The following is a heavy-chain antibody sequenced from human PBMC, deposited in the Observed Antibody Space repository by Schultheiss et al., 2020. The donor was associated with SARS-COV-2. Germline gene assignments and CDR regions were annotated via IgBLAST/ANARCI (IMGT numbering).Heavy chain of an antibody. Sequence: ASVKVSCKASGGTFSSYAISWVRQAPGQGHEWMGWISAYNGNTGYAQKFQGRVTMTRNTSISTAYMELSSLRSEDTAVYYCARGRAAARGGRFYYYMDVWGKGTTVTVSS. CDR1: GGTFSSYA. CDR2: ISAYNGNT. V-gene: IGHV1-8*02. J-gene: IGHJ6*03. D-gene: IGHD6-13*01. CDR3: ARGRAAARGGRFYYYMDV.